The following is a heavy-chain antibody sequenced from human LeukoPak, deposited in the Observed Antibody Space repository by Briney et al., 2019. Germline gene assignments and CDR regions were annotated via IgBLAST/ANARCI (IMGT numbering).Heavy chain of an antibody. CDR3: ARAGYYGDDHVDL. Sequence: GRLTISRDNAKNSLYLQMNSLRAQDTGIYYCARAGYYGDDHVDLWGQGTMVTGSS. J-gene: IGHJ3*01. V-gene: IGHV3-48*03. D-gene: IGHD2/OR15-2a*01.